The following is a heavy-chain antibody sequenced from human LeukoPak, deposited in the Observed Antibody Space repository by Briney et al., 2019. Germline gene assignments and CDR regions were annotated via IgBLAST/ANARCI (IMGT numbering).Heavy chain of an antibody. J-gene: IGHJ4*02. V-gene: IGHV1-24*01. CDR2: FDPEDGET. Sequence: GASVKVSCKVSGYTLTELSMHWVRQAPGKGLEWMGGFDPEDGETIYAQKFQGRVTMTEDTSTDTAYMELSSLRSEDTAVYYCATDTKIAVAGVSFIYWGQGTLVTVSS. CDR1: GYTLTELS. D-gene: IGHD3-22*01. CDR3: ATDTKIAVAGVSFIY.